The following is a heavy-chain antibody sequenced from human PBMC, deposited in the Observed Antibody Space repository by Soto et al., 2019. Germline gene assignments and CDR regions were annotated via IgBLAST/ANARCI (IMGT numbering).Heavy chain of an antibody. J-gene: IGHJ6*02. CDR2: ISWNSGSI. V-gene: IGHV3-9*01. CDR3: AKDIGAYYGMDV. D-gene: IGHD3-10*01. CDR1: GFTFDDYA. Sequence: EVQLVESGGGLVQPGRSLRLSCAASGFTFDDYAIHWVRQAPGKGLEWVSGISWNSGSIGYADSVKGRFTISRDNAKNSLYLQMNSLRAEDTALYYCAKDIGAYYGMDVWGQGTTVTVSS.